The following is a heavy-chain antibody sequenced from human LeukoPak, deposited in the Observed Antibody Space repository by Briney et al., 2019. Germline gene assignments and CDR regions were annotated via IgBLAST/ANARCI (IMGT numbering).Heavy chain of an antibody. J-gene: IGHJ4*02. CDR3: AKDLNILVVIGFGLVDY. V-gene: IGHV3-30*02. Sequence: GGSLRLSCAASGFTFSSYGMHWVRQAPGKGLEWVAFIRYDGSNEYYADSVKGRFTISRDNSKNTLYLQMNSLRPEDTAVYYCAKDLNILVVIGFGLVDYWGQGTLVTVSS. CDR1: GFTFSSYG. D-gene: IGHD3-22*01. CDR2: IRYDGSNE.